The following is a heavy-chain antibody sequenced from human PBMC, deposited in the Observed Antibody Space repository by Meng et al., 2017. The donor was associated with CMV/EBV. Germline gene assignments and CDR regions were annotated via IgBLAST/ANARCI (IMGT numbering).Heavy chain of an antibody. CDR2: IIPIFGTA. V-gene: IGHV1-69*05. CDR3: ASKIVPAAKEAYYYGMDA. J-gene: IGHJ6*02. CDR1: GGTFSSYA. D-gene: IGHD2-2*01. Sequence: SVKVSCKASGGTFSSYAISWVRQAPGQGLEWMGGIIPIFGTANYAQKFQGRVTITTDESTSTAYMELSSLRSEDTAVYYCASKIVPAAKEAYYYGMDAWGQGTTVTVSS.